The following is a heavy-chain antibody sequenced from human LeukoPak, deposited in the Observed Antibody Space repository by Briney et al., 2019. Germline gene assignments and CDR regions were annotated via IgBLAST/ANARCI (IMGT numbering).Heavy chain of an antibody. J-gene: IGHJ4*02. CDR1: GYTLTELS. CDR3: ATDLTKIRNYYDSSGYWY. V-gene: IGHV1-24*01. CDR2: FDPEDGET. D-gene: IGHD3-22*01. Sequence: ASVKVSCKVSGYTLTELSMHWVRQAPGKGLEWMGGFDPEDGETIYAQKFQGRVTMTEDTSTDTAYMELSSLRSEDTAVYYCATDLTKIRNYYDSSGYWYWGQGTLVTVSS.